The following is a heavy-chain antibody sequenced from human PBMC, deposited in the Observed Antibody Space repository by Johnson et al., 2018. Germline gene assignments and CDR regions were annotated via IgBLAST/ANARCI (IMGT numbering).Heavy chain of an antibody. Sequence: EVQLLESGGGLVKPGGSLRLSCAAFGFTFSSSSMNWVRQAPGKGLEWVSFIRRSSSYIYYADPVGGRFTISRDNAKNSLSLQMNSLRVDDTAVYYCARLAGSGGYKDDFMDVWGKGTTVTVSS. CDR2: IRRSSSYI. D-gene: IGHD3-10*01. CDR3: ARLAGSGGYKDDFMDV. CDR1: GFTFSSSS. J-gene: IGHJ6*03. V-gene: IGHV3-21*01.